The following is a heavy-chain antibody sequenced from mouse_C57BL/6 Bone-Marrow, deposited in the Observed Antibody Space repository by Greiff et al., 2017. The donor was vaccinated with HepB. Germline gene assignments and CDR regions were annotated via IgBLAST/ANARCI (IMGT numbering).Heavy chain of an antibody. D-gene: IGHD1-1*01. J-gene: IGHJ2*01. CDR2: IYPGSGST. CDR3: ARHGSIYDY. V-gene: IGHV1-55*01. CDR1: GYTFTSYW. Sequence: QVQLQQPGAELVKPGASVKMSCKASGYTFTSYWITWVKQRPGQGLEWIGDIYPGSGSTNYNEKFKSKATLTVYTSSSTAYMQLSSLTSEDSAVYYCARHGSIYDYWGQGTTLTVSS.